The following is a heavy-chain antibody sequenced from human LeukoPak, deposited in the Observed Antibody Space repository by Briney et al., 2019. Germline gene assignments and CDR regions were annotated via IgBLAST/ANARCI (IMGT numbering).Heavy chain of an antibody. CDR2: IIPIFGTA. CDR1: GGTFSSYA. V-gene: IGHV1-69*06. CDR3: ATVLLVDTVSY. J-gene: IGHJ4*02. D-gene: IGHD5-18*01. Sequence: SVKVSCKASGGTFSSYAISWVRQAPGQGLEWMGGIIPIFGTANYAQKFQGRVTMTEDTSTDTAYMELSSLRSEDTAVYYCATVLLVDTVSYWGQGTLVTVSS.